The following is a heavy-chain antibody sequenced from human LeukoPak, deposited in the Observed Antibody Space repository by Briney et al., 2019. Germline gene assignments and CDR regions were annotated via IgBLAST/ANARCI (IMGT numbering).Heavy chain of an antibody. V-gene: IGHV4-34*01. CDR1: GGSFSGYY. D-gene: IGHD3-22*01. CDR3: ARGPVGDDSSDYFDY. J-gene: IGHJ4*02. CDR2: INHSGST. Sequence: PSETLSLTCAVYGGSFSGYYWSWIRQPPGKGLEWIGEINHSGSTNYNPSLKSRVTISVDTSKNQFSLKLSSVTAADTAVYYYARGPVGDDSSDYFDYWGQGTLVTVSS.